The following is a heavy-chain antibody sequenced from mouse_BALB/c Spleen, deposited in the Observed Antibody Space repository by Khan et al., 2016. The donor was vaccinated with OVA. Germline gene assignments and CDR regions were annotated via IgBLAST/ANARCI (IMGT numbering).Heavy chain of an antibody. J-gene: IGHJ4*01. CDR2: IYPGSGST. CDR3: ARCYSFDAGYSMDY. D-gene: IGHD2-12*01. V-gene: IGHV1-77*01. Sequence: QVQLKQSGPELVKPGASVKMSCKASGYTFTDYVISWLKQRTGQGLEWIGEIYPGSGSTYYNEKFKGKATLTADKSSNTVFMQLSSLTSEDSVVYFCARCYSFDAGYSMDYWGQGTSVTVSS. CDR1: GYTFTDYV.